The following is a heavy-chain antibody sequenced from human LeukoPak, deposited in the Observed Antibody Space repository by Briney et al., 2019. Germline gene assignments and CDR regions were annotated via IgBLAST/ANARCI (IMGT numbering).Heavy chain of an antibody. J-gene: IGHJ3*02. CDR3: VSAYYYDSSGYFPPAFDI. CDR1: GGSISSYY. CDR2: IYYSGST. V-gene: IGHV4-59*08. Sequence: SETLSLTCTVSGGSISSYYWSWIRQPPGKGLEWIGYIYYSGSTNYNPSLKSRVTISVDTSKNQFSLKLSSVTAADTAVYYCVSAYYYDSSGYFPPAFDIWGQGTMVTVFS. D-gene: IGHD3-22*01.